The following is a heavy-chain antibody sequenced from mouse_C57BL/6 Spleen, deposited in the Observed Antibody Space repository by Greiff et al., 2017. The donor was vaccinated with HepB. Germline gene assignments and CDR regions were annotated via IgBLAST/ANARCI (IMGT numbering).Heavy chain of an antibody. CDR1: GFTFSDYG. D-gene: IGHD2-1*01. J-gene: IGHJ3*01. CDR2: ISSGSSTI. V-gene: IGHV5-17*01. CDR3: ARVYGNTWFAY. Sequence: EVKVEESGGGLVKPGGSLKLSCAASGFTFSDYGMHWVRQAPEKGLEWVAYISSGSSTIYYADTVKGRFTISRDNAKNTLFLQMTSLRSEDTAMYYCARVYGNTWFAYWGQGTLVTVSA.